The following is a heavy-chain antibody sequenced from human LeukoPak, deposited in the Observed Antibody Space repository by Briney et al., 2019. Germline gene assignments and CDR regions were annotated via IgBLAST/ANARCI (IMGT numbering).Heavy chain of an antibody. V-gene: IGHV3-23*01. CDR1: GFTVSSNY. Sequence: PGGSLRLSCAASGFTVSSNYMSWVRQAPGKGLEWVSAISGSGGSTYYADSVKGRFTISRDNSKNTLYLQMNSLRAEDTAVYYCAKDPGYSYGSNWFDPWGQGTLVTVSS. D-gene: IGHD5-18*01. J-gene: IGHJ5*02. CDR3: AKDPGYSYGSNWFDP. CDR2: ISGSGGST.